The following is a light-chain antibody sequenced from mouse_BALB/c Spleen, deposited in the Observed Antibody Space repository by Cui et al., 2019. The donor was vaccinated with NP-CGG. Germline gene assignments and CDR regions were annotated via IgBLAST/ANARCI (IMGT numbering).Light chain of an antibody. CDR1: TGAVTTSNY. V-gene: IGLV1*01. CDR2: GTN. J-gene: IGLJ1*01. Sequence: QAVVTQASAPTTSPGETVTITCRSSTGAVTTSNYANWVQEKPDHLFTGLIGGTNNRAPGVPARFSGSLIGDKAARTITGAQTEDEAIYFCALWYSNHWVFGGGTKLTVL. CDR3: ALWYSNHWV.